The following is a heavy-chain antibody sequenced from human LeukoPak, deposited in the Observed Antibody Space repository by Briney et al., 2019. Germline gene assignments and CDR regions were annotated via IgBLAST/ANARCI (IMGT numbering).Heavy chain of an antibody. CDR3: ATMSGRYYAYFDY. J-gene: IGHJ4*02. V-gene: IGHV4-59*11. CDR2: IYFSGST. CDR1: GGSIRSHY. Sequence: SETLSLTCTVSGGSIRSHYWSWIRQPPGKGLEWIGYIYFSGSTNYTPSLRSRVTISLDTSTNQFSLKVTSVTAADTAVYYCATMSGRYYAYFDYWGQGTLVTVSS. D-gene: IGHD1-26*01.